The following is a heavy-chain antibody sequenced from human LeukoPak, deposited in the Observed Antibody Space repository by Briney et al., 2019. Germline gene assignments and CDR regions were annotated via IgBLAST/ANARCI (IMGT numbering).Heavy chain of an antibody. CDR1: GFTFRTYS. CDR3: ARVGAATYAFDI. Sequence: PGGSLRLSCAASGFTFRTYSMNWVRQAPGKGLEWVSSISSFSSYIYYADSVKGRFTISRDNAKNTLYLQMNSLRAEDTAVYYCARVGAATYAFDIWGQGTMVTVSS. V-gene: IGHV3-21*01. CDR2: ISSFSSYI. D-gene: IGHD3-16*01. J-gene: IGHJ3*02.